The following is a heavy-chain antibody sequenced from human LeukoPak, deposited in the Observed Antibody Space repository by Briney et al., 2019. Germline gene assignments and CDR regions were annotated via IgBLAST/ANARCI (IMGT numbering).Heavy chain of an antibody. CDR3: ARVPSLYYYMDV. J-gene: IGHJ6*03. CDR2: IYYSGST. CDR1: GGSISSGDYY. D-gene: IGHD2-2*01. Sequence: PSETLSLTCTVSGGSISSGDYYWRWIRQPPGKGLEWIGYIYYSGSTYYNPSLKSRVTISVDTSKNQFSLKLSSVTAADTAVYYCARVPSLYYYMDVWGKGTTVTVSS. V-gene: IGHV4-30-4*08.